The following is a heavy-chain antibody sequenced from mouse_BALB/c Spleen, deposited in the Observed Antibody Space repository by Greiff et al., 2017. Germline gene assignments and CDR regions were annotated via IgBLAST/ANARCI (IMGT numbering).Heavy chain of an antibody. CDR1: GFNIKDTY. Sequence: EVKLQESGAELVKPGASVKLSCTASGFNIKDTYMHWVKQRPEQGLEWIGRIDPANGNTKYDPKFQGKATITADTSSNTAYLQLSSLTSEDTAVYYCARDGMITTHYYAMDYWGQGTSVTVSS. J-gene: IGHJ4*01. V-gene: IGHV14-3*02. CDR3: ARDGMITTHYYAMDY. CDR2: IDPANGNT. D-gene: IGHD2-4*01.